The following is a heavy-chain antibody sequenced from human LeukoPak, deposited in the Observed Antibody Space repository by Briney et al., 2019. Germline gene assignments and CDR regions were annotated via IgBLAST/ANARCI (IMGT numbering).Heavy chain of an antibody. CDR2: IYYSGST. V-gene: IGHV4-59*01. CDR3: ARASGFYGVGYYGMDV. D-gene: IGHD4-17*01. Sequence: SETLSLTCTVSGGSISSYYWSWIRQPPGKGLEWIGYIYYSGSTNYYPSLKSRVTISVDTSKNQFSLKLSSVTAADTAVYYCARASGFYGVGYYGMDVWGQGTTVTVSS. J-gene: IGHJ6*02. CDR1: GGSISSYY.